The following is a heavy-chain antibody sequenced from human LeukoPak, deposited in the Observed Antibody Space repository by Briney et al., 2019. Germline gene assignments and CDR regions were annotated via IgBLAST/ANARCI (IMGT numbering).Heavy chain of an antibody. CDR1: GASLSHFY. J-gene: IGHJ4*02. CDR2: AHTSGGS. V-gene: IGHV4-4*09. Sequence: SETLSLTCTVSGASLSHFYWSWIRQTPEKGLEWMGHAHTSGGSTYYPSLKTRLTMSIDTSRSQLSLKLTSVTAADTAVYFCARLGSYHDFWGQGALVTVSS. CDR3: ARLGSYHDF. D-gene: IGHD1-26*01.